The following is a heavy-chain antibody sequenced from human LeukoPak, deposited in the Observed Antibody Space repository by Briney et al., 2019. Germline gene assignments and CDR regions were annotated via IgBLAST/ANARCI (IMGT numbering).Heavy chain of an antibody. D-gene: IGHD3-10*01. Sequence: GGSLRLSCAASGFTFNNYAMTWVRQAPGKGLEWVSAISGSGGSTYYADSVKGRFTISRDNSKNTLYLQMNSLRAEDTAVYYCAKALNLWFGELLGYWGQGTLVTVSS. V-gene: IGHV3-23*01. CDR2: ISGSGGST. CDR3: AKALNLWFGELLGY. J-gene: IGHJ4*02. CDR1: GFTFNNYA.